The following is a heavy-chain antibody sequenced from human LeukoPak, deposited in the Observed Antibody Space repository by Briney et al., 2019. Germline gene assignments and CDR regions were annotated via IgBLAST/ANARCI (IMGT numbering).Heavy chain of an antibody. CDR1: GGSFSGYY. CDR3: ARAFKVPSCYFDL. CDR2: INHSGST. V-gene: IGHV4-34*01. Sequence: PSETLSLTCAVYGGSFSGYYWSWIRQPPGKGLEWIGEINHSGSTNYNPSLKSRVTISVDTSKNQFSLKLSSVTAADTAVYYCARAFKVPSCYFDLWGRGTLVTVSS. J-gene: IGHJ2*01.